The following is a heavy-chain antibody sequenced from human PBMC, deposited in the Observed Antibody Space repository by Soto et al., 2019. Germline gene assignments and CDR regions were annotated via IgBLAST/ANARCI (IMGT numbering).Heavy chain of an antibody. CDR3: AKVSSSWYAGFFDL. CDR2: LSDSGDSI. J-gene: IGHJ4*02. D-gene: IGHD6-13*01. V-gene: IGHV3-23*01. CDR1: GFTFSSHA. Sequence: GGSLRLSCTASGFTFSSHAMTWVRQAPWKGLEWVSGLSDSGDSIYYADSVKGRFTIYRDNSMNTLYLQMNTLRVEDTAVYYCAKVSSSWYAGFFDLWGQGTLVTVSS.